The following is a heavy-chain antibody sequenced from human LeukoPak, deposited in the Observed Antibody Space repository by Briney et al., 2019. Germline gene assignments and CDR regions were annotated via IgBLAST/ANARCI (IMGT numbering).Heavy chain of an antibody. V-gene: IGHV3-48*03. CDR1: GFTFSSFE. CDR2: ISGSDNTI. CDR3: ASAYGGLLDY. D-gene: IGHD3-16*01. Sequence: GGSLRLSCAASGFTFSSFEMNWVRQAPGKGLEWVSYISGSDNTIYYADSVKGRFTISRDNTKNSLSLQMDSLRAEDTAVYYCASAYGGLLDYWGQGTLVTVSS. J-gene: IGHJ4*02.